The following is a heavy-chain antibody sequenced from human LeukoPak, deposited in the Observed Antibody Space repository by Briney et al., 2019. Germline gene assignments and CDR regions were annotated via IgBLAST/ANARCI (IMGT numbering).Heavy chain of an antibody. CDR1: GFTFTDYW. CDR3: AKDPRSYYYYGMDV. CDR2: IKQDDSEK. Sequence: GGSLRLSCAASGFTFTDYWMSWVRQAPGKGLEWVAIIKQDDSEKYYVDSVKGRFTISRDNAKNSLYLQMNSLRAEDTALYYCAKDPRSYYYYGMDVWGQGTTVTVSS. D-gene: IGHD6-19*01. V-gene: IGHV3-7*03. J-gene: IGHJ6*02.